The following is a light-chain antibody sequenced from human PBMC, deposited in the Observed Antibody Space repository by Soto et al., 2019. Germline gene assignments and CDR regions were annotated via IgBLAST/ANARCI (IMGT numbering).Light chain of an antibody. V-gene: IGLV2-23*01. J-gene: IGLJ2*01. Sequence: QSALTQPASVSGSPGQSITISCTGTSSDVGSYNLVSWYQLHPGKAPKLMIYEGTKRPSGVSNRFSGSKSGSTASLTISGLQAEDEADYYCCSYAGSSSYVVFGGGTKVTVL. CDR1: SSDVGSYNL. CDR3: CSYAGSSSYVV. CDR2: EGT.